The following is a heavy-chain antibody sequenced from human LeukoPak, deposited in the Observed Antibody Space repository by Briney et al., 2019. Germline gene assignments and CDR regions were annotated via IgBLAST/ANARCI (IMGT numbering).Heavy chain of an antibody. CDR1: GYSFTSYW. D-gene: IGHD2-2*01. J-gene: IGHJ4*02. CDR3: ARRHCSSTSCYPFDY. Sequence: GESLKISCKGSGYSFTSYWIGWVRQMPGKGLEWMGIIYPGDSDTRYSPSFQGQVTISADKSISTAYLQWSSLRAEDTAVYYCARRHCSSTSCYPFDYWGQGTLVTVSS. CDR2: IYPGDSDT. V-gene: IGHV5-51*01.